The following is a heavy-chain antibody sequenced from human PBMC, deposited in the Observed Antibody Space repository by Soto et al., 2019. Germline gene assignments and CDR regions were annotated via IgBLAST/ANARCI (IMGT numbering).Heavy chain of an antibody. CDR3: TTEVPYFDY. V-gene: IGHV3-33*01. Sequence: GGSLRLSCAASGFTFSSYGMHWVRQAPGKGLEWVAVIWYDGSNKYYADSVKGRFTISRDNSKNTLYLQMNSLKTEDTAVYYCTTEVPYFDYWGQGTLVTVSS. D-gene: IGHD1-1*01. CDR2: IWYDGSNK. J-gene: IGHJ4*02. CDR1: GFTFSSYG.